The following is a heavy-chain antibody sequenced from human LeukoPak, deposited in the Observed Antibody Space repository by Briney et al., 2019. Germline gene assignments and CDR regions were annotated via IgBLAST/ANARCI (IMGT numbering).Heavy chain of an antibody. Sequence: PGRSLRLSCAASGFTFSSYGMHWVRQAPGKGLEWVAVIWYDGSNKCYADSVNGRFTISRDNSKNTLYLQMNSLRAEDTAVYYCARDSGSGWYRHYYGMDVWGQGTTVTVSS. J-gene: IGHJ6*02. D-gene: IGHD6-19*01. CDR1: GFTFSSYG. V-gene: IGHV3-33*01. CDR2: IWYDGSNK. CDR3: ARDSGSGWYRHYYGMDV.